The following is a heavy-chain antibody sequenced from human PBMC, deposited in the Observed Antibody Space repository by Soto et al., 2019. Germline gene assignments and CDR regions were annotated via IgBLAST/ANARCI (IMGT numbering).Heavy chain of an antibody. D-gene: IGHD3-10*02. CDR1: GFTFRTYA. CDR3: AGRDGRGLPYYSDY. J-gene: IGHJ4*02. Sequence: EVQFLESGGNLVQPGGSLRLSCAASGFTFRTYAISRVRQAPGKGLKWGSGMSGGGDSTYYADSGKGRFTISRDNSKNTLYLQMNTLRAEDTAVSYCAGRDGRGLPYYSDYWSQGTLVTVAS. CDR2: MSGGGDST. V-gene: IGHV3-23*01.